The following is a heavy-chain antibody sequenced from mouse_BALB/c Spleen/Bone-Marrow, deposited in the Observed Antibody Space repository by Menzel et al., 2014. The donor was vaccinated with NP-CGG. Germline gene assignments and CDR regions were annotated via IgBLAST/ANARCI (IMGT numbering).Heavy chain of an antibody. Sequence: QVQLQQSGPELVKPGASAKISCKASGYTFTDHYINWVKQKPGQGLEWIGWIYPGGGNTKYNEKFKGKATLTVDTSSSTAYMQLSSLTSEDTAVYFCARPPYYYGSSYYWYFDVWGAGTTVTVSS. D-gene: IGHD1-1*01. CDR2: IYPGGGNT. CDR3: ARPPYYYGSSYYWYFDV. CDR1: GYTFTDHY. J-gene: IGHJ1*01. V-gene: IGHV1-84*02.